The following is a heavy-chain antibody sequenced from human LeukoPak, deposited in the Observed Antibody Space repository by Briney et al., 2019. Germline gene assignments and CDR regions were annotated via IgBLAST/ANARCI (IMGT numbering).Heavy chain of an antibody. CDR2: INPNSGGT. CDR1: GYTFTGYY. V-gene: IGHV1-2*02. Sequence: DSVKVSCKASGYTFTGYYMHWVRQAPGQGLEWMGWINPNSGGTNYAQKFQGRVTMTRDTSISTAYMELSRLRSDDTAVYYCARELEGVPAALFDYWGQGTLLTVSS. CDR3: ARELEGVPAALFDY. D-gene: IGHD2-2*01. J-gene: IGHJ4*02.